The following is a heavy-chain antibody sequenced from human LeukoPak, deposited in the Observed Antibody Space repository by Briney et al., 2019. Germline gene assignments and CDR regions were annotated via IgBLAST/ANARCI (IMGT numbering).Heavy chain of an antibody. D-gene: IGHD6-13*01. CDR1: GFSVSSNY. Sequence: GGSLRLSCAASGFSVSSNYMSWVRQAPGKGLEWVSLTYSGDSTYYADSVKGRFTISRDNSKNTLYLQMNSLRAEDTAVYYCARGLIAATGTPGLAYYYYGMDVWGQGTTVTVSS. J-gene: IGHJ6*02. V-gene: IGHV3-66*01. CDR3: ARGLIAATGTPGLAYYYYGMDV. CDR2: TYSGDST.